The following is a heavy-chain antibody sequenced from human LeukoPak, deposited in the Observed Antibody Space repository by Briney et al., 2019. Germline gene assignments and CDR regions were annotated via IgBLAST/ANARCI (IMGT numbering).Heavy chain of an antibody. V-gene: IGHV3-23*01. CDR1: GFTFSNYG. CDR3: TKVPGGSYPLD. J-gene: IGHJ4*02. Sequence: GGSLRLSCAASGFTFSNYGMGWVRQAPGKGLEWVSSISGSGGYTYYADSVKGRFTISRDNSKNTLYLQMNSLRADDTAVYYCTKVPGGSYPLDWGQGTLVTVSS. CDR2: ISGSGGYT. D-gene: IGHD1-26*01.